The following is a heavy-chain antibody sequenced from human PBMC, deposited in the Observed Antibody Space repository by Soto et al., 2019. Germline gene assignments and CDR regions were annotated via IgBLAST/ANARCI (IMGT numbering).Heavy chain of an antibody. CDR1: GGTFSSYA. Sequence: SVRVSCKASGGTFSSYAISWVRQAPGQGLEWMGGIIPIFGTANYAQKFQGRVTITADESTSTAYMELSSLRSEDTAVYYCAREPQGYYDSSGYYNLYYFDYWGQGTLVTVSS. D-gene: IGHD3-22*01. CDR2: IIPIFGTA. J-gene: IGHJ4*02. CDR3: AREPQGYYDSSGYYNLYYFDY. V-gene: IGHV1-69*13.